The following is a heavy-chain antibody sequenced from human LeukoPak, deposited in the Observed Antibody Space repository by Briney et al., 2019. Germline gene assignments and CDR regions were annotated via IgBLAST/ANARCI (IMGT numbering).Heavy chain of an antibody. CDR2: IKQDGSEK. CDR3: VRDGGTDWYDP. CDR1: GFSFSDYW. V-gene: IGHV3-7*01. Sequence: PGGSLRLSCAASGFSFSDYWMTWVRQAPGKGLEWVANIKQDGSEKTYVDSVKGRFTTSRDNAKNSLYLQMNSLRVEDTAMYYCVRDGGTDWYDPWGQGTLVTVFS. J-gene: IGHJ5*02. D-gene: IGHD3-16*01.